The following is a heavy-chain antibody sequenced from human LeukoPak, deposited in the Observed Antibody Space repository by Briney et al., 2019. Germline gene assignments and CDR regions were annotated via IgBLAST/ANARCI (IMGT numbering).Heavy chain of an antibody. J-gene: IGHJ4*02. Sequence: SETLSLTCTVSGGSISGYFWSWIRQPPGKGLEWIGYIHSSGSSSHNPSRKSRLTISVDTSKNQFSLKLSSVTAADTAVYYCARYCSGENCYSRSYDYWGQGTPVTVSS. CDR3: ARYCSGENCYSRSYDY. CDR1: GGSISGYF. CDR2: IHSSGSS. V-gene: IGHV4-59*01. D-gene: IGHD2-15*01.